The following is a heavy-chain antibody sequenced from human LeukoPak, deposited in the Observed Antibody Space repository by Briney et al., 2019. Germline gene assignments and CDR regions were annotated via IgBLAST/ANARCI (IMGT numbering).Heavy chain of an antibody. CDR1: GFSFSSYA. CDR3: ASSGWSLHYFDY. J-gene: IGHJ4*02. Sequence: GGSLRLSCAASGFSFSSYAMSWVRQAPGKGLEWVSDISGSGGSTYYADSVKGRFTISRDNSKNTLYLQMNSLRAEDTAVYYCASSGWSLHYFDYWGQGILVIVSS. V-gene: IGHV3-23*01. D-gene: IGHD6-19*01. CDR2: ISGSGGST.